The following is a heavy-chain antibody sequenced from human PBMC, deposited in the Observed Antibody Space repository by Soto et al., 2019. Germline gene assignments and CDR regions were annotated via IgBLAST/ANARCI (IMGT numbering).Heavy chain of an antibody. Sequence: ASVKVSCKAAGYTFTGYYMHWVRQAPGQGLEWMGWINPNSGGTYYAQKFQGWVTMARDTSISTAYMELSRLRSDDTAVYYCARPRKYNLNQFDYWGQGTLVTVSS. J-gene: IGHJ4*02. CDR2: INPNSGGT. CDR1: GYTFTGYY. V-gene: IGHV1-2*04. D-gene: IGHD1-20*01. CDR3: ARPRKYNLNQFDY.